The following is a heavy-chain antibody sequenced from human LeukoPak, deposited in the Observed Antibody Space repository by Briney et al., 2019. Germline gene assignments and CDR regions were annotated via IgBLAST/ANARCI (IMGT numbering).Heavy chain of an antibody. V-gene: IGHV1-8*01. CDR1: GYTFSDYD. D-gene: IGHD6-19*01. CDR2: MNPNSGDT. CDR3: AKGIAVPL. J-gene: IGHJ4*02. Sequence: GASVKVSCKASGYTFSDYDINWVRQATGQGLEWMGWMNPNSGDTGYAQKFQGRVTMTRDTSITTAYMELSSLRYEDTAVYYCAKGIAVPLWGQGTLVTVSS.